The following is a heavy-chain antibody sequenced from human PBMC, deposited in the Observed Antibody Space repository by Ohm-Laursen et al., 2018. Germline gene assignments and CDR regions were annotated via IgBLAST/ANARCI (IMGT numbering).Heavy chain of an antibody. V-gene: IGHV3-21*01. CDR1: GFTFSSYS. J-gene: IGHJ5*02. CDR2: ISSSSSYI. CDR3: ARDRSFADPKGNWFDP. Sequence: GSLRLSCAASGFTFSSYSMIWVRQAPGKGLEWVSSISSSSSYIYYADSVKGRFTISRDNAKNSLYLQMNSLRAEDTAVYYCARDRSFADPKGNWFDPWGQGILVTVSS. D-gene: IGHD2-15*01.